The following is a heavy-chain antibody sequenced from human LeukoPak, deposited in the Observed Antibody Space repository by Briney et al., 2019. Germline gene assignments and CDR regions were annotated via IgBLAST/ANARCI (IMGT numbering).Heavy chain of an antibody. V-gene: IGHV1-2*02. CDR1: GYTFTGYY. CDR2: INFNSGGT. J-gene: IGHJ4*02. CDR3: SREDY. Sequence: APVKVSCKASGYTFTGYYIHWVRQAPGQGLEWMGWINFNSGGTNSAQKFQDRVTMTRDTSINTAYMELSRLRSDDTAIYYCSREDYWGQGTLVTVSS.